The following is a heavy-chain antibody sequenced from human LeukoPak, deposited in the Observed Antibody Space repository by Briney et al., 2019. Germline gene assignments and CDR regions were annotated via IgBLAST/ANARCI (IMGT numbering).Heavy chain of an antibody. CDR1: GFTFSSRDW. J-gene: IGHJ5*02. CDR3: ARMSEFFDP. D-gene: IGHD3-10*01. Sequence: PGGSLRLSCVASGFTFSSRDWMTWVRQAPGKGLEWVANIKQDGSEKNYVDSVKGRFTISRDNAKNSVDLQMNSLRVEDTALYYCARMSEFFDPWGQGTLVTVSS. CDR2: IKQDGSEK. V-gene: IGHV3-7*03.